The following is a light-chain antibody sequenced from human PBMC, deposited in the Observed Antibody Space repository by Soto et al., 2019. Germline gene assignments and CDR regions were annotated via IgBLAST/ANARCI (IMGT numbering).Light chain of an antibody. V-gene: IGKV3-15*01. J-gene: IGKJ1*01. CDR1: QTVSSN. CDR3: QQYNNWPRT. Sequence: EIVLTQSPGTLTLSPGERATLSCRASQTVSSNLAWYQQKPGQAPRLLIYGASTRATGIPARFSGSGSGTEFTLTISSLQSEDFAVYYCQQYNNWPRTFGQGTKVGIK. CDR2: GAS.